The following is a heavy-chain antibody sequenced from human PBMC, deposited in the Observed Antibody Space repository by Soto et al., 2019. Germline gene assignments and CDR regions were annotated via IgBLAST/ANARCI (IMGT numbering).Heavy chain of an antibody. CDR1: GYSFTSLD. D-gene: IGHD1-26*01. J-gene: IGHJ4*02. Sequence: QVQLVQSGAEVREPGASVKVSCKASGYSFTSLDINWVRQTAGQGLEWMGWMQPSTGRTGYAQKLQGRVTMTSDTSINTAYMELTTLTSDDTAFYYCARGVSAGVDYWGQGTLVTVSS. CDR2: MQPSTGRT. V-gene: IGHV1-8*01. CDR3: ARGVSAGVDY.